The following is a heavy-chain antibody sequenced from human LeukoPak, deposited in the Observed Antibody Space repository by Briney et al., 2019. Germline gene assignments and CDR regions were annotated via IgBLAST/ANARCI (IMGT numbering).Heavy chain of an antibody. CDR1: GFTFSSYA. D-gene: IGHD3-10*01. Sequence: GRSLRLSCAASGFTFSSYAMSWVRQAPGKGLEWVSGVSGSGGNTFYADSVKGRFTISRDNSKNTLYLQMNSLRAEDTAVYYCAKDLYDSGSLLDYWGQGTLVTVSS. V-gene: IGHV3-23*01. CDR3: AKDLYDSGSLLDY. CDR2: VSGSGGNT. J-gene: IGHJ4*02.